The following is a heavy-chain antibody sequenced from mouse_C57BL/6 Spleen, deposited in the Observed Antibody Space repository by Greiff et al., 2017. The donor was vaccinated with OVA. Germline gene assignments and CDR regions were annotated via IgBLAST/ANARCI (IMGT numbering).Heavy chain of an antibody. J-gene: IGHJ4*01. D-gene: IGHD2-5*01. CDR3: TRDMSSNYRYYYAMDY. Sequence: QVQLQQSGAELVRPGASVTLSCKASGYTFTDYEMHWVQQTPVHGLEWIGAIDPETGGTAYNQKFKGKAILTADRSYSTAYMELRILTSEDSAVYYCTRDMSSNYRYYYAMDYWGQGTSVTVSS. CDR2: IDPETGGT. CDR1: GYTFTDYE. V-gene: IGHV1-15*01.